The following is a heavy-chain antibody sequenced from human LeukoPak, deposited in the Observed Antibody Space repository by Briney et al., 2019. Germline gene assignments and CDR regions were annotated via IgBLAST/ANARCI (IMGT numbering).Heavy chain of an antibody. Sequence: GASVTVSCKASGYTFTSYGISWVRQAPGQGLEWMGWISAYNGNTNYAQKLQGRVTMTTDTSTSTAYMELSRLRSDDTAVYYCAREAAAAGENYFDYWGQGTLVTVSS. V-gene: IGHV1-18*01. CDR3: AREAAAAGENYFDY. CDR2: ISAYNGNT. J-gene: IGHJ4*02. D-gene: IGHD6-13*01. CDR1: GYTFTSYG.